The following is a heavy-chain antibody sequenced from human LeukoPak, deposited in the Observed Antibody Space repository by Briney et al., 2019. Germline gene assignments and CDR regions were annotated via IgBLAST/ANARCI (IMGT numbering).Heavy chain of an antibody. CDR3: ARVTDDSVH. CDR1: GASITDYY. D-gene: IGHD3-22*01. V-gene: IGHV4-59*12. Sequence: SETLSLTCTVSGASITDYYWSWIRQSPGKGLEWIGHIYYSGSTNYNPSLDSRVNIFLDTAKNQLSLRLSSVTAADTAVYYCARVTDDSVHWGQGTLVTVSS. J-gene: IGHJ4*02. CDR2: IYYSGST.